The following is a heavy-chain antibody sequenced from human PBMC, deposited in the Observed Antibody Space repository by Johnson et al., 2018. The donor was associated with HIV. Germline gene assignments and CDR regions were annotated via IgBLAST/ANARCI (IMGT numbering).Heavy chain of an antibody. CDR1: GFTFSNAW. CDR2: IKSKTDGGTT. Sequence: VQLVESGGGLVKPGGSLRLSCAASGFTFSNAWMSWVRQAPGKGLEWVGRIKSKTDGGTTDYAAPVTGRFTIPRDDSKNTLYLQMNSLKTEDTAVYYCTTVTTYYYVSSALPDAIDIWGQGTMVTVSS. J-gene: IGHJ3*02. D-gene: IGHD3-22*01. CDR3: TTVTTYYYVSSALPDAIDI. V-gene: IGHV3-15*01.